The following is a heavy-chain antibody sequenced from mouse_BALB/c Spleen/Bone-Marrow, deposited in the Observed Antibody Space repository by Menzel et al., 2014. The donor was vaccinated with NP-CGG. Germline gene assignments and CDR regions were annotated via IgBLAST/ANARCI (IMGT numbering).Heavy chain of an antibody. V-gene: IGHV1S130*01. CDR1: GYTFTSSW. J-gene: IGHJ1*01. CDR3: AREEIYGNYLWYFDV. CDR2: IHPNSGNT. D-gene: IGHD2-1*01. Sequence: QVQLKDSGSVLVRPGASVKLSCKASGYTFTSSWMHWAKQRPGQGLEWIGEIHPNSGNTNYNEKFKGKATLTVDTSSSTAYVDLSSLTSEDSAVYYCAREEIYGNYLWYFDVWGAGTTVTVSS.